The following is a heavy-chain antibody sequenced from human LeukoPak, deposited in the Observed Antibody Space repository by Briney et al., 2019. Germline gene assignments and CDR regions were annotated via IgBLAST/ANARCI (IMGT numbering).Heavy chain of an antibody. J-gene: IGHJ4*02. D-gene: IGHD1-14*01. Sequence: SETLSLTCTVSGGSIKSHFWSWVRQPPGKRLEWIGYTFHSGSTNYNPSLKSRVTISVDTSNNQFSLRLTSVTAADTAVYYCVRTNPWDLTYYFDYWGQGTLVTVSS. V-gene: IGHV4-59*11. CDR1: GGSIKSHF. CDR2: TFHSGST. CDR3: VRTNPWDLTYYFDY.